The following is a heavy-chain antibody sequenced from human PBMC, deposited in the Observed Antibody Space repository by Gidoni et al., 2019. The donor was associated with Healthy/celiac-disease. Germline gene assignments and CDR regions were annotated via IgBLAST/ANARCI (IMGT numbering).Heavy chain of an antibody. Sequence: QLQLQESGPGLVKPSATLSLPCTVSGGSLSSSSYYWGWIRQPPGKGLEWIGSIYFSGSTYYNPSLKSRVTISVDTSKNQFSLKLSSVTAADTAVYYCARHLHSSGWYATDYWGQGTLVTVSS. D-gene: IGHD6-19*01. V-gene: IGHV4-39*01. CDR2: IYFSGST. CDR1: GGSLSSSSYY. J-gene: IGHJ4*02. CDR3: ARHLHSSGWYATDY.